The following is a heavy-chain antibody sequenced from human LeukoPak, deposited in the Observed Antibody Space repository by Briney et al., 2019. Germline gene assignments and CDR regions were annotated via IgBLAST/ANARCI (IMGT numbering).Heavy chain of an antibody. Sequence: PGGSLRLSCAVSGFTFANYYMSWVRQAPGKGLEWVANINQVGTETVYVDSVKGRFTISRDNAKNSLYLQMSSLRAEDTAVYYCTQLLLRGPTAWGQGTLVTVSS. CDR1: GFTFANYY. D-gene: IGHD3-10*01. J-gene: IGHJ4*02. V-gene: IGHV3-7*01. CDR2: INQVGTET. CDR3: TQLLLRGPTA.